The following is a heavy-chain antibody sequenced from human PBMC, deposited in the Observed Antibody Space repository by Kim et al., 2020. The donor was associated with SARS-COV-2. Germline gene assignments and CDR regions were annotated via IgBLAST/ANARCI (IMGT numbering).Heavy chain of an antibody. V-gene: IGHV3-21*01. CDR2: ISSSSYI. D-gene: IGHD3-22*01. Sequence: GGSLRLSCAASGFTFSSYSMNWVRQAPGKGLEWVSSISSSSYIYYADSVKGRFTISRDNAKNSLYLQMNSLRAEDTAVYYCARDALGYYDSSSYYFDYWGQGTLVTVSS. CDR3: ARDALGYYDSSSYYFDY. J-gene: IGHJ4*02. CDR1: GFTFSSYS.